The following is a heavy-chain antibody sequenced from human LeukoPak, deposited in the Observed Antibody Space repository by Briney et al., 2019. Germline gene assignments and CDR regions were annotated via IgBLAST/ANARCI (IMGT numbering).Heavy chain of an antibody. CDR2: FDPEDGET. V-gene: IGHV1-24*01. D-gene: IGHD5-12*01. Sequence: ASVKVSCKVSGYTLTELSMHWVRQAPGKGLEWMGGFDPEDGETIYAQKFQGRVTMSEDTSTDTAYMELSSLRSEDTAVYYCATDYSGYDIQLRRFLVSAFDIWGQGTMVTVSS. CDR1: GYTLTELS. J-gene: IGHJ3*02. CDR3: ATDYSGYDIQLRRFLVSAFDI.